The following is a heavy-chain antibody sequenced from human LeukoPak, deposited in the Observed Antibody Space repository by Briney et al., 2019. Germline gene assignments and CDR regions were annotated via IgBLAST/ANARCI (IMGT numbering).Heavy chain of an antibody. J-gene: IGHJ4*02. D-gene: IGHD1-26*01. Sequence: ASVKVSCKASGYTFTNDGINWVRQAPGQGLEWMGWISVYNGYTEFAQKFQGRVTMTTDTSTRTTYMELRGLRSDDTAVYYCARDSGWELKQYYFDHWGQGTLVTVSS. CDR2: ISVYNGYT. V-gene: IGHV1-18*01. CDR3: ARDSGWELKQYYFDH. CDR1: GYTFTNDG.